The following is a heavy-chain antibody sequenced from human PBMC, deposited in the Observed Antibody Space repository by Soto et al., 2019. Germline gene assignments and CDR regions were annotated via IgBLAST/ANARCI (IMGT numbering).Heavy chain of an antibody. J-gene: IGHJ4*02. CDR2: IKQDGSEK. D-gene: IGHD6-13*01. CDR3: ATSRTFDY. Sequence: PGGSLRPSCVVSGFTFSSYWMNWVRQAPGKGLEWVANIKQDGSEKYYVDSAKGRFTISRDNAKNSLYLQMNSLSAEDTAIYYCATSRTFDYWGQGTLVTVS. V-gene: IGHV3-7*01. CDR1: GFTFSSYW.